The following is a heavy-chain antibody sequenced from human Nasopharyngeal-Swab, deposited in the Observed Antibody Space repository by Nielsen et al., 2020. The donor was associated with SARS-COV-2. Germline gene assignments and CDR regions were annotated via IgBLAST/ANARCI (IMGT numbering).Heavy chain of an antibody. V-gene: IGHV3-15*01. D-gene: IGHD3-3*01. CDR3: ARSFLEWLLMGMDAFDI. J-gene: IGHJ3*02. Sequence: VRQAPGKGLEWVGRIKSKTDGGTTDYAAPVKGRFTISRDDSKNTLYLQMNSLRAEDTAVYYCARSFLEWLLMGMDAFDIWGQGTMVTVSS. CDR2: IKSKTDGGTT.